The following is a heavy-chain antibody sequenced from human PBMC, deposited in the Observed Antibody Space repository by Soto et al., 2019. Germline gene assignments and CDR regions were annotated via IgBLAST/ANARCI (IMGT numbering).Heavy chain of an antibody. D-gene: IGHD2-2*01. J-gene: IGHJ6*02. CDR3: RRSPSCYEESCVDV. V-gene: IGHV4-38-2*01. CDR1: GYSISSGNY. CDR2: LYHIGST. Sequence: SETLSLTCAVSGYSISSGNYWAWIRQPPGRGLEWIGSLYHIGSTHYNTSLKSRVTISVDTSKNHFSLELSSVTAADTAMYYCRRSPSCYEESCVDVWGQGTMVTVYS.